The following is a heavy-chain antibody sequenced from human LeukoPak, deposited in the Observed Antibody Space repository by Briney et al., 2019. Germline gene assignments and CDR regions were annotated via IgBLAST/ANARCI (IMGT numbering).Heavy chain of an antibody. D-gene: IGHD3-22*01. CDR1: GYTFTSYY. Sequence: ASVKVSCKASGYTFTSYYMHWARQAPGQGLEWMGIINPSGGSTSYAQKFQGRVTMTRDTSTSTVYMELSSLRSEDTAVYYCARDWAAYYYDSSGYYPTEYFDYWGQGTLVTVSS. J-gene: IGHJ4*02. CDR2: INPSGGST. V-gene: IGHV1-46*01. CDR3: ARDWAAYYYDSSGYYPTEYFDY.